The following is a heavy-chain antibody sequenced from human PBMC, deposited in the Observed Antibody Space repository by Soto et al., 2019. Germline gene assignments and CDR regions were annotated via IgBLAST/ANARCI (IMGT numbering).Heavy chain of an antibody. CDR2: FDPEDGET. V-gene: IGHV1-24*01. J-gene: IGHJ6*02. CDR1: GYTLTELS. Sequence: ASVKVSCKVSGYTLTELSMHRVRQAPGKGLEWMGGFDPEDGETIYAQKFQGRVTMTEDTSTDTAYMELSSLRSEDTAVYYCATRLGHCSGGSCVYYYYGMDVWGQGTTVTVSS. CDR3: ATRLGHCSGGSCVYYYYGMDV. D-gene: IGHD2-15*01.